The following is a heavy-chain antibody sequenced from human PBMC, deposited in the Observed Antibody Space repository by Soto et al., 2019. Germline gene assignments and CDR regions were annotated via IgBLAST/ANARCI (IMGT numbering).Heavy chain of an antibody. Sequence: ASVKVSCKASGYTFTGYYMHWVRQALGQGLEWMGWINPNSGGTNYAQKFQGWVTMTRDTSISTAYMELSRLRSDDTAVYYCARAYSSGWFEYFQHWGQGTLVTVSS. CDR2: INPNSGGT. CDR3: ARAYSSGWFEYFQH. D-gene: IGHD6-19*01. CDR1: GYTFTGYY. V-gene: IGHV1-2*04. J-gene: IGHJ1*01.